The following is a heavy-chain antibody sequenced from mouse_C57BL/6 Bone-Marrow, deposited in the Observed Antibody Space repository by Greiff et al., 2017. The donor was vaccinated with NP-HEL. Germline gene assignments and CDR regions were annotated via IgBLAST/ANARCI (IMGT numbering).Heavy chain of an antibody. CDR3: ASCDYDDYFDY. J-gene: IGHJ2*01. D-gene: IGHD2-4*01. CDR2: IDPSDSYT. Sequence: QVQLQQPGAELVKPGASVKLSCKASGYTFTSYWMQWVKQRPGQGLEWIGEIDPSDSYTNYNQKFKGKATLTVDTSSSTAYMQLSSLTSEDSAVYYCASCDYDDYFDYWGQGTTLTVSS. CDR1: GYTFTSYW. V-gene: IGHV1-50*01.